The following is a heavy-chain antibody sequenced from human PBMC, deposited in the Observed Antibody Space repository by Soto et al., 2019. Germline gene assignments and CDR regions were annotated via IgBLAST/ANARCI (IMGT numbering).Heavy chain of an antibody. CDR3: ASQYYYDSSGSQTFDY. J-gene: IGHJ4*02. CDR2: IYYSGIT. V-gene: IGHV4-59*01. D-gene: IGHD3-22*01. Sequence: PSETLSLTCSVSGGSITRYYWSWIRQPPGKGLEWIGYIYYSGITNYNPSLKSRVTISVDTSKNQFSLKLSSVTAADTSVYYCASQYYYDSSGSQTFDYWGQGTQVTAPQ. CDR1: GGSITRYY.